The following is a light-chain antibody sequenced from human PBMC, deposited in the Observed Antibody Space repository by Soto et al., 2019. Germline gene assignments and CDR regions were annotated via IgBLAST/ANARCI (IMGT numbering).Light chain of an antibody. J-gene: IGKJ5*01. CDR2: GSS. CDR1: QGISSW. V-gene: IGKV1-12*01. Sequence: DIQMTQSPSSVSASVGDRVTITCRASQGISSWLAWYQQKPGKAPELLIYGSSTLQSGVPSRFSGSGSGTDLTLTIRSLQPEDFATYFCQQANRFPVTFGQGTRLDIK. CDR3: QQANRFPVT.